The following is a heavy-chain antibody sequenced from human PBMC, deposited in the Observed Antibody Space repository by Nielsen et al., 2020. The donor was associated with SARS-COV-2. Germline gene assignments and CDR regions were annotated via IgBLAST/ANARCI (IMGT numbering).Heavy chain of an antibody. CDR2: ISYDGSNK. V-gene: IGHV3-30*04. CDR3: ARDSWDSLRYFVH. Sequence: GESLKISCVASGFTFSHYAIHWVRQAPGKVLELVAIISYDGSNKYYADSVKGRFTISRDDSKNTLYLQMNSLRPEDTAVYYCARDSWDSLRYFVHWGQGAQVTVSS. CDR1: GFTFSHYA. J-gene: IGHJ4*02. D-gene: IGHD3-22*01.